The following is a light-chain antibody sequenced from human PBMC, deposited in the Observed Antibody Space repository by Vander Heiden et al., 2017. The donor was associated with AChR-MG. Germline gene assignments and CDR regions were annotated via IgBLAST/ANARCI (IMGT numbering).Light chain of an antibody. Sequence: ESVMTHSALSLPVTPVGPAPISCRSSPSLLHSNGYNYLDWYLQKPGQSPRLLIYFGSNRASGVPDRFSGSGSGTDFTLKISRVEAEDVGVYYCRQGLQTPSTFGPGTKVEIK. V-gene: IGKV2-28*01. CDR2: FGS. CDR3: RQGLQTPST. J-gene: IGKJ1*01. CDR1: PSLLHSNGYNY.